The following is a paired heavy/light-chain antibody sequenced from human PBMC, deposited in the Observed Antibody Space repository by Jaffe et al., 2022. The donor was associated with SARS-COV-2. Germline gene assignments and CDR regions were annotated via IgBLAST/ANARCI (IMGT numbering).Heavy chain of an antibody. CDR3: ARQREGSFDY. D-gene: IGHD6-25*01. Sequence: QVQLQQSGPGLVKPSQTLSLTCAISGDSVSSNSAAWSWIRQSPSRGLEWLGRTYYRSQWYNDYAVSLKSRITINPDTSKNQFSLQLDSVTPDDTALYYCARQREGSFDYWGQGTLVTVSS. CDR1: GDSVSSNSAA. J-gene: IGHJ4*02. CDR2: TYYRSQWYN. V-gene: IGHV6-1*01.
Light chain of an antibody. CDR2: YAS. Sequence: EIVLTQSPDFQSVTPKEKVTITCRASQSIGSSLHWYQQKPDQSPKLLIKYASQSFSGVPSRFSGSGSGTDFTLTINSLEAEDAAMYYCHQSSSLPFTFGPGTKVDIK. V-gene: IGKV6-21*01. CDR1: QSIGSS. CDR3: HQSSSLPFT. J-gene: IGKJ3*01.